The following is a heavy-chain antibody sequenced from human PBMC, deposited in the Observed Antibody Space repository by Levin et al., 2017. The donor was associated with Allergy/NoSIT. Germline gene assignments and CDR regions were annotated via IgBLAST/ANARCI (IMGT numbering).Heavy chain of an antibody. Sequence: SVKVSCKASGGSFSSEAISWVRQAPGQGLEWMGAIIPMFGTANHAQKFQGRVTITADESTSTAYLDLSSLRSEDTAVYYCAGGLYRAQLDYWGQGTLVTVSS. V-gene: IGHV1-69*13. CDR1: GGSFSSEA. CDR2: IIPMFGTA. CDR3: AGGLYRAQLDY. D-gene: IGHD1-26*01. J-gene: IGHJ4*02.